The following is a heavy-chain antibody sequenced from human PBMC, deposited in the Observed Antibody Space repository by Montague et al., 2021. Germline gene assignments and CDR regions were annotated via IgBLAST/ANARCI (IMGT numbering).Heavy chain of an antibody. V-gene: IGHV3-13*04. J-gene: IGHJ3*02. CDR3: ASTGAATAWRAYEI. Sequence: SLRLSCAASGFTFSSYDMHWVRQATGKGLEWVSAIGTAGDTFYPXSVKCRFTISREHAENSLYLQMNSLRAGDTAVYYCASTGAATAWRAYEIWGLGTMVTVSS. CDR1: GFTFSSYD. CDR2: IGTAGDT. D-gene: IGHD7-27*01.